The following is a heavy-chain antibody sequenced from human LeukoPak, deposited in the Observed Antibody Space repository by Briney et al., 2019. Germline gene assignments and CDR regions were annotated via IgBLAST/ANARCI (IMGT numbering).Heavy chain of an antibody. CDR2: IYYSGST. J-gene: IGHJ4*02. CDR3: ARDRGLMPFDY. CDR1: GGSISSYY. D-gene: IGHD3-10*01. V-gene: IGHV4-59*01. Sequence: SETLSLTCTVSGGSISSYYWSWTRQPPGKGLEWIGYIYYSGSTNYNPSLKSRVTISVDTSKNQFSLKLRSVTAADTAVYYCARDRGLMPFDYWGQGTLVTVSS.